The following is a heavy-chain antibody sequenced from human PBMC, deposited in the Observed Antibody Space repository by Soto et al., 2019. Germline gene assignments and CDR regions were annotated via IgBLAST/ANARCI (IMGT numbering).Heavy chain of an antibody. CDR3: ARSTDSSGWRFDY. Sequence: SETLSLTCSVSGASISIYSWSWIRQPPGKGLEWIGYIYYSGSTNYNPSLKSRVAISVDTSKNQFSLKLSSVTAADTAVYYCARSTDSSGWRFDYWGQETQVTLSS. CDR1: GASISIYS. D-gene: IGHD6-19*01. CDR2: IYYSGST. J-gene: IGHJ4*02. V-gene: IGHV4-59*01.